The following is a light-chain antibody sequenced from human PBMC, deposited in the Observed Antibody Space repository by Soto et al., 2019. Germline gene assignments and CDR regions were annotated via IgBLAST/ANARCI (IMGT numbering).Light chain of an antibody. Sequence: EIVLTQSPGTLSLSPGERATLSCRASQSVSSSYLAWYQQKPDQAPRLLIYGASSRATGIPDRFSGSGSGTDFTLTINRLEPEDFAVYYCQQYGTSPPWTFGQGTKV. V-gene: IGKV3-20*01. J-gene: IGKJ1*01. CDR3: QQYGTSPPWT. CDR1: QSVSSSY. CDR2: GAS.